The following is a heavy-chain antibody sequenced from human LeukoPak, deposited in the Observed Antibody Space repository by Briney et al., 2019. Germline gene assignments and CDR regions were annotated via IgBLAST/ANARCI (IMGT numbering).Heavy chain of an antibody. CDR1: GYIFTSYP. D-gene: IGHD5-18*01. CDR2: INTGNGNT. V-gene: IGHV1-3*04. CDR3: ARDRAMAGY. Sequence: GASVKVSCKASGYIFTSYPIHWVRQAPGQRLEWMGWINTGNGNTKYSQRFEGRVTVTTDTSAAAAYMELSSLRSEDTAVYYCARDRAMAGYWGQGTLSPSPQ. J-gene: IGHJ4*02.